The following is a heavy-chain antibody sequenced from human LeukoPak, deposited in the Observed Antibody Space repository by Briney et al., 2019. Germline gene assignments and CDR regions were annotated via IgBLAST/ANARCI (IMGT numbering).Heavy chain of an antibody. V-gene: IGHV3-30-3*01. CDR2: ISYDGSNK. D-gene: IGHD3-3*01. J-gene: IGHJ5*02. CDR3: AGTPTIFGVASNWFDP. Sequence: GGSLRLSCAASGFTFSSYAMHWVRQAPGKGLEWVAVISYDGSNKYYADSVKGRFTISRDNSKNTLYLQMNSLRAEDTAVYYCAGTPTIFGVASNWFDPWGQGTLVTVSS. CDR1: GFTFSSYA.